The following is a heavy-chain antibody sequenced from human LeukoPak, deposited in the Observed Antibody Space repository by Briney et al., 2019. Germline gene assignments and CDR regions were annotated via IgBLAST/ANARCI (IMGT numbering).Heavy chain of an antibody. Sequence: GGSLRLSCAASGFSFSIYWMTWVRQAPGKGLEWVATIKQGGSENYYVDSVKGRFAISRDDANNSLYLQMNGLRVEDTALYYCVREYRWSNYYMDVWGKGTTVTVSS. CDR3: VREYRWSNYYMDV. D-gene: IGHD3-16*02. J-gene: IGHJ6*03. CDR1: GFSFSIYW. CDR2: IKQGGSEN. V-gene: IGHV3-7*01.